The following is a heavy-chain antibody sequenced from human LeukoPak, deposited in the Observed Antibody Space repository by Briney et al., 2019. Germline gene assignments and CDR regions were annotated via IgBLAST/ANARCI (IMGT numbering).Heavy chain of an antibody. D-gene: IGHD1-20*01. CDR3: ARHRYNWNDSYYYYYMDV. V-gene: IGHV4-39*01. J-gene: IGHJ6*03. CDR2: IYYSGST. CDR1: GGSISSSSYY. Sequence: SETLSLTCTVSGGSISSSSYYWGWIRQPPGKGLEWIESIYYSGSTYYNPSLKSRVTISVDTSKNQFSLKLSSVTAADTAVYYCARHRYNWNDSYYYYYMDVWGKGTTVTVSS.